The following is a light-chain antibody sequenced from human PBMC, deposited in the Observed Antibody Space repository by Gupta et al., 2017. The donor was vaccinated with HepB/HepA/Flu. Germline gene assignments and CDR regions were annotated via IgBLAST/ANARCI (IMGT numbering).Light chain of an antibody. CDR3: SSYTSSSTLV. Sequence: QSAPPQPASVSASPGQSFTISCTRTISDVGGNNDVSWYQQQPGKAPKLMIYDVSNRPSGVSNRFAGSKSGNTASRTISGLQAEDEADYYCSSYTSSSTLVFGGGTKLTVL. CDR2: DVS. V-gene: IGLV2-14*01. J-gene: IGLJ2*01. CDR1: ISDVGGNND.